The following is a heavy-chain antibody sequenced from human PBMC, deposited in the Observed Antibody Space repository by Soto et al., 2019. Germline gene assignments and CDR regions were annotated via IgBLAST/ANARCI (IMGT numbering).Heavy chain of an antibody. CDR2: IVVGSGNT. J-gene: IGHJ6*02. CDR3: AADTCSGGSCYSYYYYYGMDV. CDR1: GFTFTSSA. Sequence: SVKVSCKASGFTFTSSAVQWVRQARGQRLEWIGWIVVGSGNTNYAQKFQERVTITRDMSTSTAYMELSSLRSEDTAVYYCAADTCSGGSCYSYYYYYGMDVWGQGTTVTVSS. V-gene: IGHV1-58*01. D-gene: IGHD2-15*01.